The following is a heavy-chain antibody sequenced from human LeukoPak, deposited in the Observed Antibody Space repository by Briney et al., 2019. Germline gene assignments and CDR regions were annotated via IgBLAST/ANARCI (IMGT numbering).Heavy chain of an antibody. J-gene: IGHJ4*02. D-gene: IGHD3-22*01. V-gene: IGHV4-39*01. CDR3: ARLGSSGYYLGDY. Sequence: SETLSLTCTVSGGSISSSSYCWGWIRQPPGKGLEWIGSIYYSGSTYYNPSLKSRVTISVDTSKNQFSLKLSSVAAADTAVYYCARLGSSGYYLGDYWGQGTLVTVSS. CDR1: GGSISSSSYC. CDR2: IYYSGST.